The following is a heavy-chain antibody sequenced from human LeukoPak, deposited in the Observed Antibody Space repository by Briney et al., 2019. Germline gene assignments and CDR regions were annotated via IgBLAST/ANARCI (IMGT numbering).Heavy chain of an antibody. V-gene: IGHV4-39*07. J-gene: IGHJ4*02. CDR3: ATQHGYNSYYFDY. Sequence: SETLSLTCTVSGGSIRSSSYYWGWIRQPPGKGLERIGSIYYSGSTYYNPSLKSRVTISVDTSKNQFSLKLSSVTAADTAVYYCATQHGYNSYYFDYWGQGTLVTVSS. CDR2: IYYSGST. CDR1: GGSIRSSSYY. D-gene: IGHD5-24*01.